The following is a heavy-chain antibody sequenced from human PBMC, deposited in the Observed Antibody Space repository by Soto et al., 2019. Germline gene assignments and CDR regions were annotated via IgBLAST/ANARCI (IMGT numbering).Heavy chain of an antibody. Sequence: GESLKISCKASGYSFSTYWIAWVRQMPGKGLEWMGSIFPADSETTYSPSFQGQVTISADRSMSTAYLQWDNLKASDTAMYYCARQGVGSYWGQGTQAPSPQ. CDR1: GYSFSTYW. CDR2: IFPADSET. CDR3: ARQGVGSY. V-gene: IGHV5-51*01. J-gene: IGHJ4*02.